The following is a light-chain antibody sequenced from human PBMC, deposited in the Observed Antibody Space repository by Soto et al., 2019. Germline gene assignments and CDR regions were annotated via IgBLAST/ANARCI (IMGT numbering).Light chain of an antibody. CDR3: QSSDIRNVV. V-gene: IGLV6-57*02. Sequence: NFMLTQPHSVSESPGKTVTISGTGSGGSIAINDVQWLQQRPGSAPTTVIYEDDQRPSGVPERFSGSIDSSSNSASLTISGPKTEEEADYYCQSSDIRNVVFGGGTKLTVL. CDR2: EDD. J-gene: IGLJ2*01. CDR1: GGSIAIND.